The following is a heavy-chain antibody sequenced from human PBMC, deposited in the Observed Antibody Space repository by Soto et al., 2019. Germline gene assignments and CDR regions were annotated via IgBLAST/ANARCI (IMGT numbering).Heavy chain of an antibody. J-gene: IGHJ4*02. CDR2: ISYDGSNK. CDR3: AKASGYSYGFDY. Sequence: GGSLRLSCAASGFTFSSYGMHWVRQAPGKGLEWVAVISYDGSNKDYADSVKGRFTISRDNSKNTLYLQMNSLRAEDTAVYYCAKASGYSYGFDYWGQGTLVTVSS. V-gene: IGHV3-30*18. CDR1: GFTFSSYG. D-gene: IGHD5-18*01.